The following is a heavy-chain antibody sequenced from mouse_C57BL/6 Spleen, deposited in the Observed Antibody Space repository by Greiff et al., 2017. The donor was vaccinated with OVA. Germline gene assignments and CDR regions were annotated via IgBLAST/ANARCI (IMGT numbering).Heavy chain of an antibody. CDR1: GFTFSDYG. D-gene: IGHD2-1*01. J-gene: IGHJ2*01. CDR2: ISSGSSTI. Sequence: EVKLVESGGGLVKPGGSLKLSCAASGFTFSDYGMHWVRQAPEKGLEWVAYISSGSSTIYYADTVKGRFTISRDNAKNTLFLQMTSLRSEDTAMYYCARSYGNYVDYWGQGTTLTVSS. V-gene: IGHV5-17*01. CDR3: ARSYGNYVDY.